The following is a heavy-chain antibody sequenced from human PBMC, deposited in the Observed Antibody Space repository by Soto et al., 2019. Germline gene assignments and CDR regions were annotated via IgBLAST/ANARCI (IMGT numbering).Heavy chain of an antibody. CDR3: AKGLELLKLDDY. Sequence: QVQLVESGGGVVQPGRSLRLSCAASGFTFSSYGMLWVRQAPGKGLEWVAVISYDGSNKYYADSVKGRFTISRDNSKNTLYLQMNSLRAEDTAVYYCAKGLELLKLDDYWCQGTLGTVSS. V-gene: IGHV3-30*18. J-gene: IGHJ4*02. D-gene: IGHD1-7*01. CDR2: ISYDGSNK. CDR1: GFTFSSYG.